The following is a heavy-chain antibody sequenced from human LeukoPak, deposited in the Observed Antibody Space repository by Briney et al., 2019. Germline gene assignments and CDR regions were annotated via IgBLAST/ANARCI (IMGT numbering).Heavy chain of an antibody. V-gene: IGHV1-2*02. CDR2: INPNSGGT. CDR3: ARSSVGATDLDY. Sequence: ASVKVSCKASGYTFTGYYMHWVRQAPGQGPEWMGWINPNSGGTNYAQKFQGRVTMTRDTSISTAYMELSRLRSDDTAVYYCARSSVGATDLDYWGQGTLVTVSS. CDR1: GYTFTGYY. J-gene: IGHJ4*02. D-gene: IGHD1-26*01.